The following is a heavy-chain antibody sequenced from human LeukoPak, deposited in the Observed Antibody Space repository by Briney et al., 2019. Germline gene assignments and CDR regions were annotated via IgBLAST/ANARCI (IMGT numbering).Heavy chain of an antibody. CDR3: AKDGGCSSTSCSYFFDY. Sequence: PGGSLRLSCAASGFTFSSYGMHWVRQAPGKGLEWVAVISYDGSSKYYADSVKGRFTISRDNSKNTLYLQMNSLRAEDTAVYYCAKDGGCSSTSCSYFFDYWGQGTLVTVSS. D-gene: IGHD2-2*01. J-gene: IGHJ4*02. V-gene: IGHV3-30*18. CDR2: ISYDGSSK. CDR1: GFTFSSYG.